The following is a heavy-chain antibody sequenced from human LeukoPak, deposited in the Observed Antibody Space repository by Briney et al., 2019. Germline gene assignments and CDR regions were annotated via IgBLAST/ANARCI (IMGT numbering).Heavy chain of an antibody. Sequence: SETLSLTCTVSGGSISSSSYYWGWIRQPPGKGLEWIGSIYYSGSTYYNPSLKSRVTISVDTSKNQFSLKLSSVTAADTAVYYCAREKLGIVLMVYARGDFDYWGQGTLVTVSS. D-gene: IGHD2-8*01. CDR1: GGSISSSSYY. CDR3: AREKLGIVLMVYARGDFDY. CDR2: IYYSGST. V-gene: IGHV4-39*07. J-gene: IGHJ4*02.